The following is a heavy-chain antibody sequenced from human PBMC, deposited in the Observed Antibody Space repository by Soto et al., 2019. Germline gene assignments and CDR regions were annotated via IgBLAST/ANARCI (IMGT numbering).Heavy chain of an antibody. J-gene: IGHJ4*02. Sequence: PSETLSLTCTVSGGSISSGGYYWSWIRQHPGKGLEWIGYISYSGTTYYNPSIKSRVTISVDTSKNQFSLKLSSVTAADTAVYYCARDRDGGNSNFDYWGQGTLVTVSS. V-gene: IGHV4-31*03. CDR3: ARDRDGGNSNFDY. D-gene: IGHD2-21*02. CDR1: GGSISSGGYY. CDR2: ISYSGTT.